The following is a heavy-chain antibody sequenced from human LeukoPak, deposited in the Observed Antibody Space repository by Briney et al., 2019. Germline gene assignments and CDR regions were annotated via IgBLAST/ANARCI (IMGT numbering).Heavy chain of an antibody. J-gene: IGHJ3*02. CDR3: ARDGSSSSWTLAVDAFDI. CDR2: MNPNSGNT. V-gene: IGHV1-8*03. D-gene: IGHD6-13*01. Sequence: ASVKVSCKASGYTFTSYDINWVRQATGQGLEWMGWMNPNSGNTGYAQKFQGRVTITRNTSISTAYMELSSLRSEDTAVYYCARDGSSSSWTLAVDAFDIWGQGTMVTVSS. CDR1: GYTFTSYD.